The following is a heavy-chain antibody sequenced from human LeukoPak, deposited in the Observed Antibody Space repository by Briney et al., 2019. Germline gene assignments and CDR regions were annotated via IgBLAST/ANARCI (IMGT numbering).Heavy chain of an antibody. D-gene: IGHD1-1*01. V-gene: IGHV4-34*01. Sequence: SETLSLTCAVSAGSFSNYDWSWSWIRQPPGKGLEWIGDVNLRGNTNYNPSLKSRVTISLDTSESQFSLRLSSVTAADTAVYFCARDPLSTNDFDIWGQGTMVTVSS. CDR1: AGSFSNYD. CDR3: ARDPLSTNDFDI. CDR2: VNLRGNT. J-gene: IGHJ3*02.